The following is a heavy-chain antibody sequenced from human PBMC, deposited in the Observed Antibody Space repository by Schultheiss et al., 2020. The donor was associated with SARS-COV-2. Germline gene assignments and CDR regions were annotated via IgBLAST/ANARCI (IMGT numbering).Heavy chain of an antibody. V-gene: IGHV4-31*01. J-gene: IGHJ4*02. CDR1: GGSISSYY. D-gene: IGHD3-3*01. CDR2: IYYSGST. Sequence: SETLSLTCTVSGGSISSYYWSWIRQHPGKGLEWIGYIYYSGSTYYNPSLKSLVTISVDTSKNQFSLKLSSVTAADTAVYYCARGLAIFGAIDYWGQGTLVTVSS. CDR3: ARGLAIFGAIDY.